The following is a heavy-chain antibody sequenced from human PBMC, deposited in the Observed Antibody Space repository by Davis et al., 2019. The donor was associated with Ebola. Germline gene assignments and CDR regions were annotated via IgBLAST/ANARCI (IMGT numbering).Heavy chain of an antibody. D-gene: IGHD6-6*01. V-gene: IGHV1-46*01. CDR2: INPSGGST. J-gene: IGHJ4*02. Sequence: ASVKVSCKVSGYTLTELSMHWVRQAPGQGLEWMGIINPSGGSTSYAQKCQGRVTMTRDTSTSTVYMELSGLRSEDTAVYYCARQLGGGGLDYWGQGTLVTVSS. CDR1: GYTLTELS. CDR3: ARQLGGGGLDY.